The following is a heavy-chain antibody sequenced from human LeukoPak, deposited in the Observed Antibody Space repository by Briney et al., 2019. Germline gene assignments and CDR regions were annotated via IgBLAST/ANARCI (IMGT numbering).Heavy chain of an antibody. D-gene: IGHD5-18*01. CDR3: ARAPLYSHGYGGWFDP. CDR2: IYTSGST. CDR1: GGSISSGSYY. Sequence: MTSETLSLTCTVSGGSISSGSYYWSWIRQPAGKGLEWIGRIYTSGSTNYNPSLKSRVTISVDTSKNQFSLKLSSVTAADTAVYYCARAPLYSHGYGGWFDPWGQGTLVTVSS. J-gene: IGHJ5*02. V-gene: IGHV4-61*02.